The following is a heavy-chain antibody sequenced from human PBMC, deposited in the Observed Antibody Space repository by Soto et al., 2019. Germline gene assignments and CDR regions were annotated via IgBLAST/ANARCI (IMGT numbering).Heavy chain of an antibody. CDR3: ARGGARWPGYFDS. Sequence: VASVKVSFKASGYTFTGYYMHWVRQAPGQGLEWMGWINPNSGGTNYAQKFQGRVTMTRDTSISTAYMELSRLRSDDTAVYYCARGGARWPGYFDSWGQGALVTVSS. D-gene: IGHD2-15*01. V-gene: IGHV1-2*02. CDR1: GYTFTGYY. CDR2: INPNSGGT. J-gene: IGHJ4*02.